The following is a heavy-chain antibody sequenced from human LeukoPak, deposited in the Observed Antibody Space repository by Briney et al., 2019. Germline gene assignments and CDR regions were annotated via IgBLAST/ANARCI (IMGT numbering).Heavy chain of an antibody. CDR2: IIPIFGTA. CDR1: GGTFSSYA. CDR3: ARTTIAVAGNFDY. J-gene: IGHJ4*02. Sequence: SVKVSCKASGGTFSSYAISWVRQAPGQGLEWMGGIIPIFGTANYAQKFQGRVTITADEPTSTAYMELSSLRSEDTAVYYCARTTIAVAGNFDYWGQGTLVTVSS. D-gene: IGHD6-19*01. V-gene: IGHV1-69*01.